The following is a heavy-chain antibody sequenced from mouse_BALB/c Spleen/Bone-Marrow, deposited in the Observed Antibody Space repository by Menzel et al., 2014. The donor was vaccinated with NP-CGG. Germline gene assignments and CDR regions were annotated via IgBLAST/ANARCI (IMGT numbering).Heavy chain of an antibody. V-gene: IGHV1-69*02. CDR2: IEPSDSYT. J-gene: IGHJ2*02. CDR3: ARGRTTVVSDY. Sequence: QVQLQQSGAEVVKPGASVKVSCKASGYTFTNYWMQWVKQRPGQGLEWIGEIEPSDSYTNYNQDFKGKATLTVDKSSSTAYMQLSSLTSEDSAVYCCARGRTTVVSDYWGQGTSLTVSS. CDR1: GYTFTNYW. D-gene: IGHD1-1*01.